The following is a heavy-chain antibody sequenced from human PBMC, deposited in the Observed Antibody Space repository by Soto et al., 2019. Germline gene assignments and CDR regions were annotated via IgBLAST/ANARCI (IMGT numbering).Heavy chain of an antibody. CDR3: ARDSRYYGDYDTPFDY. D-gene: IGHD4-17*01. J-gene: IGHJ4*02. Sequence: GGSLRLSCVASGFTLSSYGMHWVRQAPGKGLEWVAVISYDGSNKFYADSVKGRFTISRDNSKNTLYLQMNSLRAEDTAVYYCARDSRYYGDYDTPFDYWGQGTLVTVSS. CDR1: GFTLSSYG. CDR2: ISYDGSNK. V-gene: IGHV3-30*03.